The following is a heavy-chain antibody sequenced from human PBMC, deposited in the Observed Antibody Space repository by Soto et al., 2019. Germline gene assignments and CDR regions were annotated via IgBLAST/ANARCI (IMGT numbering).Heavy chain of an antibody. CDR3: TRDRSSFMRGRIRGPYGGLDV. CDR2: INSVASYV. CDR1: RFAFSSYS. Sequence: QLVESGGGLVKPGGSLRVSCAASRFAFSSYSMHWVRQAPMKGLEWVASINSVASYVYYADSVEGRFTISRDNAKNSVYLQMNSLRAEDTAVYYCTRDRSSFMRGRIRGPYGGLDVWGEGTTGLVSP. V-gene: IGHV3-21*01. J-gene: IGHJ6*04. D-gene: IGHD3-10*01.